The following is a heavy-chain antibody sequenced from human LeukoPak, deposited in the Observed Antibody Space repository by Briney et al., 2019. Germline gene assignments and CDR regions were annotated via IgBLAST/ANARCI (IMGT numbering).Heavy chain of an antibody. CDR1: GGSISSSSYY. CDR2: IYYSGST. J-gene: IGHJ4*02. V-gene: IGHV4-39*07. Sequence: SETLSLTCTVSGGSISSSSYYWGWIRQPPGKGLEWIGSIYYSGSTNYNPSLKSRVTISVDTSKNQFSLKLSSVTAADTAVYYCARDEGTVSSDWGQGTLVTVSS. CDR3: ARDEGTVSSD. D-gene: IGHD4-11*01.